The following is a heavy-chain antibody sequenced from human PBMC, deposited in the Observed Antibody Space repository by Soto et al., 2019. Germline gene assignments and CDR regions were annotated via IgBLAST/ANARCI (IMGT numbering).Heavy chain of an antibody. D-gene: IGHD2-2*01. V-gene: IGHV4-4*07. J-gene: IGHJ4*02. CDR2: IYTSGST. CDR1: GGSISSYY. CDR3: ARQYCSSTSCQNHLDY. Sequence: SETLSLTCTVSGGSISSYYWSWIRQPAGKGLEWIGRIYTSGSTNYNPSLKSRVTMSVDTSKNQFSLKLSSVTAADTAVYYCARQYCSSTSCQNHLDYWGQGTPVTVSS.